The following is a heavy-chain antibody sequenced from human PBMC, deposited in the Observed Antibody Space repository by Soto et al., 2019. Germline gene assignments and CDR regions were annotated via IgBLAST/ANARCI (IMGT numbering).Heavy chain of an antibody. V-gene: IGHV1-69*13. J-gene: IGHJ5*02. CDR2: IIPIFGTA. CDR3: ARSLGSEHWFDP. Sequence: GASVKVSCKASGGTFSSYAISWVRQAPGQGLEWMGGIIPIFGTANYAQKFQGRVTITADESTSTAYMELSSLRSEDTAVYYCARSLGSEHWFDPWGQGTPVTVSS. CDR1: GGTFSSYA. D-gene: IGHD3-10*01.